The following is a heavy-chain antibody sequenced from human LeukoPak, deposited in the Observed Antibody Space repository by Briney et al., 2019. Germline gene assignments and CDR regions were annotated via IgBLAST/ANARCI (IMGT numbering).Heavy chain of an antibody. D-gene: IGHD6-19*01. V-gene: IGHV3-23*01. Sequence: GGSLRLSCAASGFTFRTFGMRWVRQAPGKGLEWVSTIPASGGNTYYADSVRGRFTISRDNSKNTLYLQINSLTAEDTAIYYCVRYLSGWYYFDWWGQGTLVTVSS. CDR3: VRYLSGWYYFDW. J-gene: IGHJ4*02. CDR2: IPASGGNT. CDR1: GFTFRTFG.